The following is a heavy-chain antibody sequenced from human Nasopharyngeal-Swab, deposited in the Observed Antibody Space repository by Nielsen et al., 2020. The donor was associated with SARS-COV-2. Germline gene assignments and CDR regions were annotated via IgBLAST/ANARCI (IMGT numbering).Heavy chain of an antibody. D-gene: IGHD3-3*01. CDR2: IYSGGSST. J-gene: IGHJ6*02. CDR3: AKAVGAIPIFGVVIKKAHGMDV. Sequence: WIPQPPGKGLEWVSVIYSGGSSTYYADSVKGRFTISRDNSKNTLYLQMNSLRAEDTAVYYCAKAVGAIPIFGVVIKKAHGMDVWGQGTTVTVSS. V-gene: IGHV3-23*03.